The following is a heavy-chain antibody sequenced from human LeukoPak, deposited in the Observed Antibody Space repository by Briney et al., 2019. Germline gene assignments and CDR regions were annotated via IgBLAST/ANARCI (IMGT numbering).Heavy chain of an antibody. CDR1: GFTFSSYA. Sequence: GGSLRLSCAAPGFTFSSYAMNWVRQAPGKGLEWVSAISGSGDTTFYAASVKGRFTISRDNSKNTLYLQMNSLRAEDTAVYYCARDRLHYDSLTGYPADWGQGTLVTVSS. J-gene: IGHJ4*02. D-gene: IGHD3-9*01. V-gene: IGHV3-23*01. CDR2: ISGSGDTT. CDR3: ARDRLHYDSLTGYPAD.